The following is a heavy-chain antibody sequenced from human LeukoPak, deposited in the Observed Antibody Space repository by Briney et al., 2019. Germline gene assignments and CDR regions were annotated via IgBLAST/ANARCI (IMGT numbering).Heavy chain of an antibody. CDR3: ASPPGRRYADYYMDV. CDR1: RFNFITYR. V-gene: IGHV3-21*01. D-gene: IGHD3-9*01. J-gene: IGHJ6*03. CDR2: ISSSSTYK. Sequence: AGGYLRLLCSAFRFNFITYRMSWGRQEPGEGLEGVFFISSSSTYKYYAASVKGRFTISRDNARNSLSLQMNSLRAEDTAVYYCASPPGRRYADYYMDVWGKGTTVTVSS.